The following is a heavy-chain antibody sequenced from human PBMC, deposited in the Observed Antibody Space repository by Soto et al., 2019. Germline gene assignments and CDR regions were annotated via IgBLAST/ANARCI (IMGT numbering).Heavy chain of an antibody. CDR3: ARDGIGGTVFRGFCDY. J-gene: IGHJ4*02. CDR2: IWYDGSNK. V-gene: IGHV3-33*01. CDR1: GSIFSGYG. Sequence: QKYLVESGGGVVQPGGSLRLSCVASGSIFSGYGMHWVRQAPGKGLAWVAVIWYDGSNKYYADSVKGRFTISRDNSKNMLYLQMDSLRAEETAVYYCARDGIGGTVFRGFCDYWGQGTLVTVSS. D-gene: IGHD1-7*01.